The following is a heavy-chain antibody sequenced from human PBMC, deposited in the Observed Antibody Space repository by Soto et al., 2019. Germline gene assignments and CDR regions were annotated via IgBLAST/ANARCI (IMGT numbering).Heavy chain of an antibody. D-gene: IGHD6-6*01. CDR2: INSDGSST. CDR1: GFTFSSYW. V-gene: IGHV3-74*01. CDR3: ARLRSIAARGGREYYYGMDV. J-gene: IGHJ6*02. Sequence: GGSLRLSCAASGFTFSSYWMHWVRQAPGKGLVWVSRINSDGSSTSYADSVKGRFTISRDNAKNTLYLQMNSLRAEDTAVYYCARLRSIAARGGREYYYGMDVWGQGTTVTVSS.